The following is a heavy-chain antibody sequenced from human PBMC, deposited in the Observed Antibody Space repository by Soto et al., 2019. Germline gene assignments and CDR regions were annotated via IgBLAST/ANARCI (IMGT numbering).Heavy chain of an antibody. Sequence: EVQLLESGGGLVQPGGSLRLSCAASGFTFSSYAMSWVRQAPGKGLEWVSAISGSGGSTYYADYVKGRFTISRDNSKNALDLQMNSLRAEDTAVYYCAKDRRDIVATNPRDYWGQGTLVTVSS. CDR1: GFTFSSYA. CDR3: AKDRRDIVATNPRDY. V-gene: IGHV3-23*01. CDR2: ISGSGGST. D-gene: IGHD5-12*01. J-gene: IGHJ4*02.